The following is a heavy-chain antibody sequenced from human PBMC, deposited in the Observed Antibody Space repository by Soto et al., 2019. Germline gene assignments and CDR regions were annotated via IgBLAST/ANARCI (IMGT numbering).Heavy chain of an antibody. J-gene: IGHJ4*02. Sequence: PSETLSLTCAVYGGSFSCNYWTWIRQPPGKGLEWIAEINHSGRNNYNPSLRNRDTISVDTAKSQFSLRLDSVTGADTAVYYSVRGIIPSRVFFWFWGEGTQVTVSS. V-gene: IGHV4-34*01. CDR2: INHSGRN. CDR3: VRGIIPSRVFFWF. CDR1: GGSFSCNY. D-gene: IGHD3-3*01.